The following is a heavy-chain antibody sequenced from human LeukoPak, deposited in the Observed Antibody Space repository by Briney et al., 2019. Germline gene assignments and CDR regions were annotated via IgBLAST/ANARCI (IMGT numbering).Heavy chain of an antibody. CDR1: GGTFSSYA. CDR3: AGRYCSSTSCIDY. V-gene: IGHV1-69*04. CDR2: IIPILGIA. Sequence: ASVKVSCKASGGTFSSYAISWVRQAPGQGLEWMGRIIPILGIANYAQKFQGRVTITADKSTSTAYMELSSLRSEDTAVYYCAGRYCSSTSCIDYWGQGTLVTVSS. D-gene: IGHD2-2*01. J-gene: IGHJ4*02.